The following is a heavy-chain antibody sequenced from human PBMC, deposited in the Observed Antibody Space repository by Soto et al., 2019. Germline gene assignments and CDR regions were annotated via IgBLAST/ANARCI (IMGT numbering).Heavy chain of an antibody. D-gene: IGHD3-9*01. V-gene: IGHV5-51*01. CDR3: ARLMGTDILTGYYASDAFDI. CDR1: GYSFTSYW. J-gene: IGHJ3*02. Sequence: GESLKVSGKGSGYSFTSYWIGWVRQMPGKGLEWMWIIYPGDSDTRYSPSFQGQVTISADKSISTAYLQWSSLKASDTAMYYCARLMGTDILTGYYASDAFDIWAQGTMFTVS. CDR2: IYPGDSDT.